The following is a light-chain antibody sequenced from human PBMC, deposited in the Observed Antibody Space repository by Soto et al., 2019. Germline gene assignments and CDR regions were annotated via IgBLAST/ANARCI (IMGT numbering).Light chain of an antibody. CDR1: RSDVGGYNY. J-gene: IGLJ3*02. CDR2: DVS. CDR3: CSYAGSSLVV. V-gene: IGLV2-11*01. Sequence: QSALTQPRSVSGSPGQSVTISCTGTRSDVGGYNYVSWYQQHPGKAPKLMIYDVSKRPSGVPDRFSGSKSDNTASLTISGLQAEDEADYYCCSYAGSSLVVFGGGTKL.